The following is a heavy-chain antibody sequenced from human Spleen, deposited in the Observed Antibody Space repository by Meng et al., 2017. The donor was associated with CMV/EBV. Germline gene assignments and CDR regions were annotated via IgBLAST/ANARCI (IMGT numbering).Heavy chain of an antibody. CDR3: ARQDSDNWNDYYFDS. J-gene: IGHJ4*02. D-gene: IGHD1-1*01. CDR2: ISNSKST. V-gene: IGHV4-39*01. Sequence: GSIGSSGSLWGWIRQPAGKGLEWIGSISNSKSTYYNPSPKGRVTISVDTSKTQFSLKLSSVTAADTAVYYCARQDSDNWNDYYFDSWGQGTLVTVSS. CDR1: GSIGSSGSL.